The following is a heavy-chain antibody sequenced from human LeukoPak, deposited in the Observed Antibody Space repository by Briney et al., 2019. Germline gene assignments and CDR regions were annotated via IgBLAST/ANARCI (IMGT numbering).Heavy chain of an antibody. CDR3: ARAMVRGEGRFDP. CDR1: GYTFTGYY. D-gene: IGHD3-10*01. V-gene: IGHV1-2*02. Sequence: GASVKVSCKASGYTFTGYYMHWVRQAPGQGLEWMGWINPNSGGTNYAQKFQGRVTMTRDTSISTAYMELSRLRSDDTAVYHCARAMVRGEGRFDPWGQGTLVTVSS. CDR2: INPNSGGT. J-gene: IGHJ5*02.